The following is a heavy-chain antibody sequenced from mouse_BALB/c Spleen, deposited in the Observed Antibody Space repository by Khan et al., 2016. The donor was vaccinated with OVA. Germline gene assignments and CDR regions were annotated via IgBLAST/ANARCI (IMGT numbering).Heavy chain of an antibody. CDR2: MIYTGYT. J-gene: IGHJ3*01. D-gene: IGHD2-14*01. CDR1: GDSITSGY. Sequence: VQLQQSGPSLVKPSQTLSLTCSVTGDSITSGYWSWIRNFPGNKLEYMGYMIYTGYTDYNPSLKSRIAITRHTSKNQYYLQLNSVTAEDTATYYCARSTYRYAFAYWGQGTLVTVSA. V-gene: IGHV3-8*02. CDR3: ARSTYRYAFAY.